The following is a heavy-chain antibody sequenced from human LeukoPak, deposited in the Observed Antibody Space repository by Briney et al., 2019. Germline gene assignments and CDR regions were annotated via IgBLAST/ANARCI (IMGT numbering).Heavy chain of an antibody. J-gene: IGHJ4*02. CDR3: SRQIQMLASLIPACEFAY. CDR1: GGPISSSSRY. D-gene: IGHD1-1*01. CDR2: IYYSGTS. V-gene: IGHV4-39*01. Sequence: SETLSLTCTGPGGPISSSSRYCGWIRQPPGKGLEWIGSIYYSGTSYYNPPLKSRVTISVDTSDNQFSLKLSSVTAAETAVYYWSRQIQMLASLIPACEFAYWAQGTLVTVSS.